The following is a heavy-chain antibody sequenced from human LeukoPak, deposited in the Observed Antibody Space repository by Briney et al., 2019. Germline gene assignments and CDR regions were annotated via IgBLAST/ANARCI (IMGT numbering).Heavy chain of an antibody. CDR2: INHSGST. D-gene: IGHD2-2*01. J-gene: IGHJ5*02. Sequence: SETLSLTCAIYGGSFSGYYWSWIRQPPGKGLEWIGEINHSGSTKYNPSLKSRVTISVDTSKNQFSLKLSSVTAADTAVYYCARDHSTRRWFDPWGQGTLVTVSS. CDR3: ARDHSTRRWFDP. V-gene: IGHV4-34*01. CDR1: GGSFSGYY.